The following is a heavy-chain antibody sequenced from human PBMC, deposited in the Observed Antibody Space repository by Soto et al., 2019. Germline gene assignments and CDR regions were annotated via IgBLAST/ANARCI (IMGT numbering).Heavy chain of an antibody. Sequence: QVQLQESGPGLVKPSGTLSLTCAVSGGSISSSNWWSWVRQPPGKGLEWIGEIYHSGNTNYNPSLKSRVTMAVDKSRNQFSLKLSSVPAADTAVYYCASRWGEGRVDYWGQGPLVTVSS. CDR2: IYHSGNT. CDR3: ASRWGEGRVDY. V-gene: IGHV4-4*02. D-gene: IGHD3-10*01. CDR1: GGSISSSNW. J-gene: IGHJ4*02.